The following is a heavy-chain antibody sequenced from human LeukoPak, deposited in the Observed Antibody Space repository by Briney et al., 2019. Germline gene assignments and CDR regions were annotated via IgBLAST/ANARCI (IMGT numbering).Heavy chain of an antibody. D-gene: IGHD3-10*01. CDR2: ISAYNGNT. J-gene: IGHJ4*02. CDR3: ASNMITMVRGVGVDY. V-gene: IGHV1-18*01. Sequence: ASVEVSCKASGYTFTSYGISWVRQAPGQGLEWMGWISAYNGNTNYAQKLQGRVTMTTDTSTSTAYMELRSLRSDDTAVYYCASNMITMVRGVGVDYWGQGTLVTVSS. CDR1: GYTFTSYG.